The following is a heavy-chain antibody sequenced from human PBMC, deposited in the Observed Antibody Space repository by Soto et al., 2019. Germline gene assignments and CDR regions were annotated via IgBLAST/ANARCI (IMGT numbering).Heavy chain of an antibody. CDR3: ASHGITGTWVYYYGMDV. V-gene: IGHV1-69*12. D-gene: IGHD1-7*01. J-gene: IGHJ6*02. CDR1: GGTFSSYA. Sequence: QVQLVQSGAEVKKPGSSVKVSCKASGGTFSSYAISWVRQAPGQGLEWMGGIIPIFDTADYEQKFQGRVTITADESTSTAYMELSSLRSEDTAVYYCASHGITGTWVYYYGMDVWGQGTTVPVSS. CDR2: IIPIFDTA.